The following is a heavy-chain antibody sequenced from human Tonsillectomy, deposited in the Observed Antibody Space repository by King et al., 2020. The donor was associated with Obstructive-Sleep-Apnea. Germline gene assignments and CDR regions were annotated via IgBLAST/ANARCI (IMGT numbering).Heavy chain of an antibody. V-gene: IGHV1-46*01. D-gene: IGHD1-26*01. CDR3: AWVSRIVGATGGEY. CDR2: INPSGGST. Sequence: QLVQSGAEVKKPGASVKVSCKASGYTFTTYYMHWVRQAPGQGLEWMGKINPSGGSTSYAQKFQGRVTVTRDTSTSTVYMELSSLRSEDTAVYYCAWVSRIVGATGGEYWGQGTLVTVAS. CDR1: GYTFTTYY. J-gene: IGHJ4*02.